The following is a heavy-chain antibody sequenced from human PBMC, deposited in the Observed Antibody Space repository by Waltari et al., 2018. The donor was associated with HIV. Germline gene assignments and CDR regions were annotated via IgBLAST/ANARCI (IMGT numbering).Heavy chain of an antibody. J-gene: IGHJ5*02. D-gene: IGHD1-1*01. V-gene: IGHV3-7*01. CDR3: ARLQPNGSFDP. Sequence: EVQLVESGGGLVQPGGSLRLSCAASGFTLRNYWMTWIRQAPGKGLEWVANIRHDGSGDFHVDSVKGRFTISRDNAKSSLYLQMNSLRVDDTAMYYCARLQPNGSFDPWGQGTLVTVSS. CDR2: IRHDGSGD. CDR1: GFTLRNYW.